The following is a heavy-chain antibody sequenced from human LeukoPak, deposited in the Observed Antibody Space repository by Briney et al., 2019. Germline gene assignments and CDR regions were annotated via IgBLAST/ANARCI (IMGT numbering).Heavy chain of an antibody. V-gene: IGHV4-34*01. J-gene: IGHJ4*02. CDR3: AASWKWSHYFDY. CDR2: INHSEST. Sequence: SETLSLTCAVYGGSFSGYYWSWIRQPPGKGLEWIGEINHSESTNYNPSLKSRVTISVDTSKNQFSLKLSSVTAADTAVYYCAASWKWSHYFDYWGQGTLVTVSS. D-gene: IGHD2-15*01. CDR1: GGSFSGYY.